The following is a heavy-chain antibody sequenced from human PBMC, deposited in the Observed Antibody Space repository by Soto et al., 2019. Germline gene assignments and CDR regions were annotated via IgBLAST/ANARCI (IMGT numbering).Heavy chain of an antibody. D-gene: IGHD3-22*01. J-gene: IGHJ6*02. Sequence: PGWSLRLSCSSSVFSFSSYILNWVRQAPGKGLEWVSSITSSSSYIYYADPVRGRFTISRDNAKNSLYLEMISLRAEDTAVYYCATGGDSSGFQSYSYYGMDVWGQGTTVTVSS. CDR2: ITSSSSYI. CDR3: ATGGDSSGFQSYSYYGMDV. V-gene: IGHV3-21*01. CDR1: VFSFSSYI.